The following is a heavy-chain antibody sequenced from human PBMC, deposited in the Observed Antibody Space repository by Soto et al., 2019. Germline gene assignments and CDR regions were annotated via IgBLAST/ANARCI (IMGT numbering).Heavy chain of an antibody. CDR3: ARFGRRDSYYGMDV. CDR1: GDSITSYF. CDR2: IHSTGIT. J-gene: IGHJ6*02. Sequence: SETLSLTCTVSGDSITSYFWRCIRQPPGKGLEWIVYIHSTGITSDNPSLKSRVTMSVDTSKNQFSLTVISVTAADTAVYYCARFGRRDSYYGMDVGGQGTTVTLAS. D-gene: IGHD3-16*01. V-gene: IGHV4-59*01.